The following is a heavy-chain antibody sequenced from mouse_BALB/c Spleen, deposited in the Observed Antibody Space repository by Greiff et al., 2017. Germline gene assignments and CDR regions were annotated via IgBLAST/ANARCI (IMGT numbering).Heavy chain of an antibody. CDR1: GYTFTSYD. CDR2: IVPGDGST. D-gene: IGHD3-1*01. CDR3: ARGGLHQFLHYYAMDY. J-gene: IGHJ4*01. V-gene: IGHV1S56*01. Sequence: QVQLQQSGAELVKPGASVKLSCKASGYTFTSYDINWVRQRPEQGLEWIGWIVPGDGSTKYNEKFKGKATLTTDKSSSTAYMQLSRLTSEDSAVYFCARGGLHQFLHYYAMDYWGQGTSVNVSS.